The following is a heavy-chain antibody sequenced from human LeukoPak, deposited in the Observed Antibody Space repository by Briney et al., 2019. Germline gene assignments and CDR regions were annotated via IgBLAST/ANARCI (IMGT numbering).Heavy chain of an antibody. V-gene: IGHV3-11*01. CDR3: ARDFPGASYYFDY. D-gene: IGHD3-10*01. Sequence: PGGSLRLSCAASGFTFSNYYMNWNRHAPGKGLEWVSYISSSGSTINYADSVKGRFTISRDNAKNSLYLQMNSLRVDDTAVYYCARDFPGASYYFDYWGQGTLVTVSS. CDR2: ISSSGSTI. J-gene: IGHJ4*02. CDR1: GFTFSNYY.